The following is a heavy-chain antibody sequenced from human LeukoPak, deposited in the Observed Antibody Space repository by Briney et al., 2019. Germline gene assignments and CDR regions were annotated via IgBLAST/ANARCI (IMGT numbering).Heavy chain of an antibody. V-gene: IGHV3-23*01. CDR3: TRLLEKLNLAEGNEGLFDS. J-gene: IGHJ4*02. CDR1: GFTFSSYA. CDR2: ISGSGGST. Sequence: GGSLRLSCAASGFTFSSYAMSWVRQAPGKGLEWVSAISGSGGSTYYADSVKGRFTISRDNSKNTAYLQMNSLKTEDTAVYYCTRLLEKLNLAEGNEGLFDSWGQGTLVTVSS. D-gene: IGHD2-21*02.